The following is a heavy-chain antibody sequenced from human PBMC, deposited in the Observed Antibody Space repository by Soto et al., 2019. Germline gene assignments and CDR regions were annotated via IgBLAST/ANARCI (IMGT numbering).Heavy chain of an antibody. CDR3: ARSGVWEPRDY. CDR1: GYTFTSYG. J-gene: IGHJ4*02. D-gene: IGHD1-26*01. Sequence: QGQLVQSGAEVKKPGASVKVSCKASGYTFTSYGMSWVRQAAGQGLEWMGWISAYNGNTNYAQKLQGRVTMTTDTSTSTDYMELRSLRSDDTAVYYFARSGVWEPRDYWGQGTLVTVSS. V-gene: IGHV1-18*01. CDR2: ISAYNGNT.